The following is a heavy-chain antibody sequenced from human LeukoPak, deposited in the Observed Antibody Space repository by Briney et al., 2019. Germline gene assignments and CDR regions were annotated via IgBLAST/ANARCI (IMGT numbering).Heavy chain of an antibody. CDR1: GFTFDDYA. D-gene: IGHD6-13*01. J-gene: IGHJ4*02. CDR3: AKDVGEIAAAGLDY. CDR2: ISWNSGSI. Sequence: PGGSLRLSCAASGFTFDDYAMHWVRQAPGKGLEWVSGISWNSGSIGYADSVKGRFTISRGNAKNSLYLQMNSLRAEDTALYYCAKDVGEIAAAGLDYWGQGTLVTVSS. V-gene: IGHV3-9*01.